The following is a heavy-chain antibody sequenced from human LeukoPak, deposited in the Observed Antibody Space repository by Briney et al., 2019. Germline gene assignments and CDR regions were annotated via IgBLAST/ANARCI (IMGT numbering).Heavy chain of an antibody. V-gene: IGHV3-74*01. J-gene: IGHJ4*02. CDR2: INPDGSTT. CDR1: GFSFSTYW. CDR3: AKDLHYGSADY. D-gene: IGHD3-10*01. Sequence: GGSLRLSCAASGFSFSTYWMSWVRQAPGKGLVWVSFINPDGSTTNYADSVKGRFTISRDNAKNALYLQMNSLRAEDTAVYYCAKDLHYGSADYWGQGTLVTVSS.